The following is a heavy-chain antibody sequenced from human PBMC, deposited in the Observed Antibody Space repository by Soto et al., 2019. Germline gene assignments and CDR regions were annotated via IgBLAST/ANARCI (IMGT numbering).Heavy chain of an antibody. CDR2: ISYDETNE. V-gene: IGHV3-30-3*01. Sequence: GGSPRLSCAASGFTFSRYSMHWVRQAPGKGLEWVAAISYDETNESYADSVKGRFTISRDTSKNTLFLQMNSLRPEDTAVYFCSRAPFDSSGYFAYWGQGTLVTVSS. CDR1: GFTFSRYS. D-gene: IGHD3-22*01. CDR3: SRAPFDSSGYFAY. J-gene: IGHJ4*02.